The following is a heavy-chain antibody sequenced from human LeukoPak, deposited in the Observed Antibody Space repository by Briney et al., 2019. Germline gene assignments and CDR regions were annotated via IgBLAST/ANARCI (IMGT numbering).Heavy chain of an antibody. CDR1: GGSLSSYY. J-gene: IGHJ4*02. CDR2: IYYSGST. D-gene: IGHD6-6*01. CDR3: AKGDIAARHIDY. Sequence: SETLSLTCTVSGGSLSSYYWSWIRQPPRKGLEWIGYIYYSGSTNYNPSLKRRVTISVDTSKNQFSLKLSSVTAADTAVYYGAKGDIAARHIDYWGQGTLVTVSS. V-gene: IGHV4-59*01.